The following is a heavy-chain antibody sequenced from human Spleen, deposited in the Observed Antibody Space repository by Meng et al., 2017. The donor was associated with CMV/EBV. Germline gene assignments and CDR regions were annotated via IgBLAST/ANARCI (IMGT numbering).Heavy chain of an antibody. D-gene: IGHD1-14*01. J-gene: IGHJ4*02. CDR3: AKPGGNPPFSPFHSFDY. CDR2: IYTGGTT. Sequence: GESLKISCAASGFSFSRYSMNWVRQAPGKGLEWVAGIYTGGTTYYADAVKGRFSISRDNSKNTLYLQMNSLRTEDTAVYYCAKPGGNPPFSPFHSFDYWGQGTLVTVSS. CDR1: GFSFSRYS. V-gene: IGHV3-66*02.